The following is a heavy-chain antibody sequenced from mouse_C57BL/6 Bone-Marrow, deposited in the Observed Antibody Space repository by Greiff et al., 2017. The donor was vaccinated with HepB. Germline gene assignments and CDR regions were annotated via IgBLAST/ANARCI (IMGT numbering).Heavy chain of an antibody. D-gene: IGHD1-1*01. V-gene: IGHV1-72*01. CDR3: ARWDYYGSCYAMDY. J-gene: IGHJ4*01. CDR2: IDPNSGGT. Sequence: VKLMESGAELVKPGASVKLSCKASGYTFTSYWMHWVKQRPGRGLEWIGRIDPNSGGTKYNEKFKSKATLTVDKPSSTAYMQLSSLTSEDSAVYYCARWDYYGSCYAMDYWGQGTSVTVSS. CDR1: GYTFTSYW.